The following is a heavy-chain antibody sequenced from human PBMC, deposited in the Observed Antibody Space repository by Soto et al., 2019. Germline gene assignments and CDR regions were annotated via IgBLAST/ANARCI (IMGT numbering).Heavy chain of an antibody. V-gene: IGHV4-59*01. J-gene: IGHJ4*02. D-gene: IGHD5-12*01. CDR3: ARGATEPDY. Sequence: QVQLQESGPGLVKPSETLSLTCTVSGGSISSYYWSWIRQPPGKGLEWIGYIHYRGSTNYNPSLKSRVTISVDPPKSQFSLKLSSVTAADTAVYYCARGATEPDYWGQGTLVTVSS. CDR2: IHYRGST. CDR1: GGSISSYY.